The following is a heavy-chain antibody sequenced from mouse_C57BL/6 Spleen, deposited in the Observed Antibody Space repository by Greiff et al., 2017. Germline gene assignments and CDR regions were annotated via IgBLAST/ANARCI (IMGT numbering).Heavy chain of an antibody. CDR3: ARFRGSSPYYFDY. D-gene: IGHD1-1*01. CDR2: IYPGSGST. V-gene: IGHV1-55*01. J-gene: IGHJ2*01. Sequence: QVQLQQPGAELVKPGASVKMSCKASGYTFTSYWITWVKQRPGQGLEWIGDIYPGSGSTNYNEKFKSQATLTVATSSSTAYMQLSSLTSEDSAVYYCARFRGSSPYYFDYWGQGTTLTVSS. CDR1: GYTFTSYW.